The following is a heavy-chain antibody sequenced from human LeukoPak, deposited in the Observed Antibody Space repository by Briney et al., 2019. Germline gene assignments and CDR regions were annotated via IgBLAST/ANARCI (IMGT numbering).Heavy chain of an antibody. CDR3: ASRRALVDALGGMDV. V-gene: IGHV3-23*01. J-gene: IGHJ6*02. D-gene: IGHD2-15*01. CDR2: IGGSGNRI. Sequence: GGSLRLSCAASGFTFSSYAMSWVRQAPGKGLEWVSHIGGSGNRIYYADSVKGRFTISRDNSMHTLYLQMISLRAEDTAVYYCASRRALVDALGGMDVWGQGTTVTVSS. CDR1: GFTFSSYA.